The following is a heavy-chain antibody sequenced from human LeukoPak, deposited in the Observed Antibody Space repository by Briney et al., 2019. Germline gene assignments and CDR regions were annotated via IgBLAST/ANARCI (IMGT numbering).Heavy chain of an antibody. J-gene: IGHJ4*02. CDR1: GFTVGSNY. CDR2: IYSGGST. CDR3: AREGSSGTFDY. D-gene: IGHD6-19*01. V-gene: IGHV3-53*01. Sequence: PGGSLRLSCAASGFTVGSNYMSWVRQAPGKGLEWVSVIYSGGSTYYADSVKGRFTISRDNSKNTLYLQMNSLRAEDTAVYYCAREGSSGTFDYWGQGTLVTISS.